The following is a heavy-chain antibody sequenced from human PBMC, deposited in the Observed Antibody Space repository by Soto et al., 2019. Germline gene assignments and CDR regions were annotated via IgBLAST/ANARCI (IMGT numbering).Heavy chain of an antibody. CDR3: ARGRIAVAGTARHNWFDP. CDR2: INHSGST. V-gene: IGHV4-34*01. Sequence: QVQLQQWGAGLLKPSETLSLTCAVYGGSFSGYYWSWIRQPPGQGLEWIGEINHSGSTNYNPSLKSRVKISVDTPKNQFSLKLSSVTAADTAVYYCARGRIAVAGTARHNWFDPWGQGTLVTVSS. D-gene: IGHD6-19*01. J-gene: IGHJ5*02. CDR1: GGSFSGYY.